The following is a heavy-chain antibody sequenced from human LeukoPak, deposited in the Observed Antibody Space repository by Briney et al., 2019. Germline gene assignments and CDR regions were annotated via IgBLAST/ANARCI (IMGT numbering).Heavy chain of an antibody. V-gene: IGHV3-7*03. CDR1: GFTFSNYA. J-gene: IGHJ6*02. D-gene: IGHD3-10*01. CDR3: AKVLGFGGDAYGMDV. CDR2: INQDGSGK. Sequence: GGSLRLSCAASGFTFSNYAMSWVRQAPGKGLEWVANINQDGSGKYYVDSVKGRFIISRDNAKKSLFLQMNSLRTEDTAVYYCAKVLGFGGDAYGMDVWGQGTTVTVSS.